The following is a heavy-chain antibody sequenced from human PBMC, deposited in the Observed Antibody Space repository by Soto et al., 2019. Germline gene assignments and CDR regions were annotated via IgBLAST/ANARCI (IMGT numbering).Heavy chain of an antibody. D-gene: IGHD3-10*01. Sequence: EVQLVESGGSLIQPGGSLRLSCAVSGFTFSSYWMTWLRQAPGKGLECVANIKQDGSEIYYVDSVKGRFTISRDNAKNSLYLQMNSLRAEDTAVYYCARQTRAPESWGQGTLVTVSS. J-gene: IGHJ5*02. CDR3: ARQTRAPES. CDR2: IKQDGSEI. V-gene: IGHV3-7*03. CDR1: GFTFSSYW.